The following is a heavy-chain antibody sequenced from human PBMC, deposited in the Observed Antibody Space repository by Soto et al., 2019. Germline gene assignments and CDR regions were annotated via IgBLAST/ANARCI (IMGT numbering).Heavy chain of an antibody. CDR3: VRDRRNNYVYYFGMDV. V-gene: IGHV4-38-2*02. J-gene: IGHJ6*02. CDR1: GYSISSGYY. Sequence: SETLSLTCAVSGYSISSGYYWGWIRQPPGKGLEWIGSIFQTGSTYYNPSLKSRVTISLDTSKNQFSLNLNSVTAAGTAVYYCVRDRRNNYVYYFGMDVWGQGTTVTVSS. CDR2: IFQTGST.